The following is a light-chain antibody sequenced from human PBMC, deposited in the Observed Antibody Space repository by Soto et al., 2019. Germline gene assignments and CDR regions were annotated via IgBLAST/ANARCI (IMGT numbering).Light chain of an antibody. J-gene: IGLJ1*01. CDR3: CSYGGINQRDV. V-gene: IGLV2-8*01. Sequence: QSALTQPPSASGSPGQSVTISCTGTSRDVGGYNSVSWYQQHPGKAPQLLIYEVSQRPSGVPDRFSGSKSGNTASLTVAGLQTEDEADYYCCSYGGINQRDVFGTGSKLTVL. CDR2: EVS. CDR1: SRDVGGYNS.